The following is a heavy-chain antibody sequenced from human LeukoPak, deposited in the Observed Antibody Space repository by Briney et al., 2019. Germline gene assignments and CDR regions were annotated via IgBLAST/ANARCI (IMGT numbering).Heavy chain of an antibody. J-gene: IGHJ3*02. V-gene: IGHV3-48*01. CDR2: ISSSSSTI. CDR1: GSTFSSYS. D-gene: IGHD2-2*01. Sequence: GGSLRLSCAASGSTFSSYSMNWVRQAPGKGLEWVSYISSSSSTIYYADSVKGRFTISRDNAKNSLYLQMNSLRAEDTAVYYCAAYCSSTSCYNLDAFDIWGQGTMVTVSS. CDR3: AAYCSSTSCYNLDAFDI.